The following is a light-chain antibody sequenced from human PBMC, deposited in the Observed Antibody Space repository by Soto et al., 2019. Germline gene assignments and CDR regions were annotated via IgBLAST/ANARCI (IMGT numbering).Light chain of an antibody. Sequence: QSVLTQPPSVSGAPGQRVAISCSGSSSDIGAGYDVRWYQQVLGTAPKLLIFGHNNRPSGVPERFSGSKSGTSASLVITGLQAEDEADYYCQSFDTSLTGAYVFGTGTKLTVL. J-gene: IGLJ1*01. CDR2: GHN. CDR3: QSFDTSLTGAYV. V-gene: IGLV1-40*01. CDR1: SSDIGAGYD.